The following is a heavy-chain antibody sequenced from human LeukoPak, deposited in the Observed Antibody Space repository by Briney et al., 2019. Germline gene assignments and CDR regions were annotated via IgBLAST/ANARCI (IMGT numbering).Heavy chain of an antibody. CDR2: IYYSGST. J-gene: IGHJ4*02. D-gene: IGHD3-10*01. Sequence: SETLSLTCTVSGGSISSSSYYWGWIRQPPGKGLEWIGSIYYSGSTYYNPSLKSRVPISVDTSKNQFSLKLSSVTAADTAVYYCARLWRYGSGSGNDYWGQGTLVTVSS. CDR1: GGSISSSSYY. CDR3: ARLWRYGSGSGNDY. V-gene: IGHV4-39*01.